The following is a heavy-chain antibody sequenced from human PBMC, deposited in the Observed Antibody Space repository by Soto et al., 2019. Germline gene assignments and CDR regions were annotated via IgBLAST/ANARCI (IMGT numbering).Heavy chain of an antibody. CDR3: ARDEIFGVVITYYYYYGMDV. D-gene: IGHD3-3*01. J-gene: IGHJ6*02. CDR2: ISSSSYI. Sequence: PGGSLRLSCAASGFTFSSYSMNWVRQAPGKGLEWVSSISSSSYIYYADSVKGRFTISRDNAKNSLYLQMNSLRAEDTAVYYCARDEIFGVVITYYYYYGMDVWGQGTTVTVSS. V-gene: IGHV3-21*01. CDR1: GFTFSSYS.